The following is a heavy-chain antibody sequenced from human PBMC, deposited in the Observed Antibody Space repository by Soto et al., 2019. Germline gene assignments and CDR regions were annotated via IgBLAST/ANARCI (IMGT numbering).Heavy chain of an antibody. CDR3: AHLTGYYYYYGMDV. V-gene: IGHV4-34*01. CDR2: INHSGST. Sequence: SETLSLTXAVYGGSFSGYYWSWIRQPPGKGLEWIGEINHSGSTNYNPSLKSRVTISVDTSKNQFSLKLSSVTAADTAVYYCAHLTGYYYYYGMDVWGQGTTVTVSS. CDR1: GGSFSGYY. J-gene: IGHJ6*02.